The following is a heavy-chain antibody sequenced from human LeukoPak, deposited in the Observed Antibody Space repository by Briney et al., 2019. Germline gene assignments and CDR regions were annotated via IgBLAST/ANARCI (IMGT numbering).Heavy chain of an antibody. V-gene: IGHV3-9*01. CDR2: ISWNSGSI. D-gene: IGHD3-10*01. Sequence: PGGSLRLSCAASGFTFNDYAMRWVRQAPGKGLEWVSGISWNSGSIGYADSVKGRFTISRDNAKNSLFLQMNSLRAEDTALYYCAKGRRISLINHFNFWGQGTLVTVSS. CDR1: GFTFNDYA. CDR3: AKGRRISLINHFNF. J-gene: IGHJ4*02.